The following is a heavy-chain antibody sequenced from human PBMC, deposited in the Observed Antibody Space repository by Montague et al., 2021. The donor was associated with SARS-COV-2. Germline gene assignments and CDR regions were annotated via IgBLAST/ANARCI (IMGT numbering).Heavy chain of an antibody. V-gene: IGHV3-23*03. Sequence: SLRLSCAASGFTFNTYAMSWVRQAPGKGLEWVSVIYSGGSNTYYADSVKGRFTISRDNSKNTLYLQMNRPRAEDTAVYYCAKSPRAYSYAFDYWGQGTLVTVSS. D-gene: IGHD5-18*01. CDR2: IYSGGSNT. CDR3: AKSPRAYSYAFDY. CDR1: GFTFNTYA. J-gene: IGHJ4*02.